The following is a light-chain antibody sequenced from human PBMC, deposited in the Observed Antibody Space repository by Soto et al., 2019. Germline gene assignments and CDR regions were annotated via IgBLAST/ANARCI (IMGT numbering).Light chain of an antibody. Sequence: EFVLTQSPGTLSLSPGERATLSCRASQNVASDYLAWYRQKPGQAPRVLIYGASARAIGIPDRISGSGSGTDFTLTTSRLEPEDFAVYYCQQYGDLPTFGQGTKVDIK. V-gene: IGKV3-20*01. CDR2: GAS. CDR3: QQYGDLPT. J-gene: IGKJ1*01. CDR1: QNVASDY.